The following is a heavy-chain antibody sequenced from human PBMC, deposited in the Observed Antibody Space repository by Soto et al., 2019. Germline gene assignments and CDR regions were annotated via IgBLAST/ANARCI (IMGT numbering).Heavy chain of an antibody. CDR2: IIPIFGTA. Sequence: QVQLVQSGAEVKKPVSSVKVSCKASGGTFSSYAISWVRQAPGQGLEWMGGIIPIFGTANYAQKFQGRVTITADESTSTAYMELSSLRSEDTAVYYCARDRAIVVVPAAMPVLGWFDPWGQGTLVTVSS. CDR3: ARDRAIVVVPAAMPVLGWFDP. CDR1: GGTFSSYA. D-gene: IGHD2-2*01. J-gene: IGHJ5*02. V-gene: IGHV1-69*01.